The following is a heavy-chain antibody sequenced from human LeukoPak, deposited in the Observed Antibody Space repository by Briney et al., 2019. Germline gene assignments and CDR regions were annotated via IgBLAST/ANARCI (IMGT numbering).Heavy chain of an antibody. D-gene: IGHD3-3*01. CDR2: INEDGSEK. CDR1: GFTFSSYW. CDR3: ARDGPHYDFWSGPAY. Sequence: GGSLRLSCAASGFTFSSYWMSWVRQAPGKGLEWVANINEDGSEKYYVDSVKGRFTISRDNAMNSLYLQMDSLRAEDTAVYYCARDGPHYDFWSGPAYWGQGTLVTVSS. V-gene: IGHV3-7*05. J-gene: IGHJ4*02.